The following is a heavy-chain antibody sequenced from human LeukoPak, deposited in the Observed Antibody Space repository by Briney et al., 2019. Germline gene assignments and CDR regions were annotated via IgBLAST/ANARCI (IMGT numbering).Heavy chain of an antibody. V-gene: IGHV4-39*01. D-gene: IGHD3-10*01. J-gene: IGHJ4*02. CDR2: IYYSGST. Sequence: ASETLALTCNISGRSISSSSYYWGWIRQPPGKGLEWIVSIYYSGSTYYNPYLKSRVTISVDTSKNQFSLKLSSVTAADTAVYYCARALYGSFDYWGQGTLVTVSS. CDR3: ARALYGSFDY. CDR1: GRSISSSSYY.